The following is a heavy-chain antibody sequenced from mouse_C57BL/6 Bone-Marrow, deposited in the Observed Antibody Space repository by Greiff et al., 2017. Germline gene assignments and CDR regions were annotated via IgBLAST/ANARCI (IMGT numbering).Heavy chain of an antibody. V-gene: IGHV5-6*01. CDR2: ISSGGSYT. CDR1: GFTFSSYG. Sequence: EVQLVESGGDLVKPGGSLKLSCAASGFTFSSYGMSWVRQTPDKRLEWVATISSGGSYTYYPDSVKGRFTISRDNAKNTLYLQMSSLKSEDTAMYYCARRGNPGFAYWGQGTLVTVSA. J-gene: IGHJ3*01. CDR3: ARRGNPGFAY.